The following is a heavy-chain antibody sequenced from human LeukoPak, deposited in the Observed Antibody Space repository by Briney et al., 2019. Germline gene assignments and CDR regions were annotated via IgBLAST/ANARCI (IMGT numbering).Heavy chain of an antibody. V-gene: IGHV3-21*01. J-gene: IGHJ4*02. D-gene: IGHD3-9*01. Sequence: PGGSLRLSCAASGFTKSSYRMNWVGQTQGKRLEWVSSISSSSSYIYYADSVKGRFTISRDNAKNSMYLQMNSLRAEDTAVYYCARGALYDDILTGIDYWGQGTLVTVSS. CDR3: ARGALYDDILTGIDY. CDR2: ISSSSSYI. CDR1: GFTKSSYR.